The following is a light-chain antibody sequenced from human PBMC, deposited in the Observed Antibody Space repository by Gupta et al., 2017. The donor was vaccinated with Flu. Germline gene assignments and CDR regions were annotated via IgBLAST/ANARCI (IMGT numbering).Light chain of an antibody. Sequence: IQMTQSPSSLSASVGDRVTITCRASQFISTYVNWYQQTPGKAPKLLIFGASNWQGGVTSRFSGSGCGTDXTLTINXRQHEDLGPYYRQQSDSTLQLTFGXGTKVEIK. CDR3: QQSDSTLQLT. CDR2: GAS. CDR1: QFISTY. J-gene: IGKJ4*01. V-gene: IGKV1-39*01.